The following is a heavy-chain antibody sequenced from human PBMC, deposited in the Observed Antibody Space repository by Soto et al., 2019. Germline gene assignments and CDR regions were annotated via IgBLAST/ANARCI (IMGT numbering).Heavy chain of an antibody. CDR1: GYTFTSFY. V-gene: IGHV1-46*01. J-gene: IGHJ4*02. Sequence: QVQLVQSGAEVKNPGALVKVSCKASGYTFTSFYIHWVRQAPGQGLEWMSIINPNGGSTNYAQNLQGRVTLTRDTSTNTVYMELSSLRSEDTAVYYCARGLTSGDYWGQGTLVTVSS. CDR2: INPNGGST. CDR3: ARGLTSGDY.